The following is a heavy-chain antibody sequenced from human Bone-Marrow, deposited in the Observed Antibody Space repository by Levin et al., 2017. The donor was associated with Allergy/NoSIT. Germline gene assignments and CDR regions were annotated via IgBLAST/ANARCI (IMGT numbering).Heavy chain of an antibody. CDR2: IRINGAT. V-gene: IGHV3-23*01. CDR3: AKDVCSGTNVCSFDY. Sequence: GGSLRLSCAASGFTFPNHALTWVRQAPGKGLEWVSSIRINGATVYADSVKGRFTGSRDNSKNTLYLQMSSLRGDDTAVYYCAKDVCSGTNVCSFDYWGQGILVTVSS. J-gene: IGHJ4*02. D-gene: IGHD2-8*01. CDR1: GFTFPNHA.